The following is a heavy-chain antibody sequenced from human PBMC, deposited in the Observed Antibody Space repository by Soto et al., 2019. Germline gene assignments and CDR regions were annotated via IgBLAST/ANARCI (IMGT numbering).Heavy chain of an antibody. CDR1: GGSFSGYY. J-gene: IGHJ5*02. V-gene: IGHV4-34*01. Sequence: SETLSLTCAVYGGSFSGYYWSWIRQPPGKGLEWIGEINHSGSTNYNPSLKSRVTISVDTSKNQFSLKLSSVTAADTAVYYCARAGYYDPFDPWGQGTLVTVSS. D-gene: IGHD3-3*01. CDR2: INHSGST. CDR3: ARAGYYDPFDP.